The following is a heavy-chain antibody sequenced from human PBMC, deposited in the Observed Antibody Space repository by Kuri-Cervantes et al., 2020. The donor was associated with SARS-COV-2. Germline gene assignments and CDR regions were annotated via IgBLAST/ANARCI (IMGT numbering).Heavy chain of an antibody. V-gene: IGHV3-30-3*01. CDR2: TSFDGSNK. CDR3: ARDANRITIFGVVIIPGVGDV. CDR1: GFTFNNYA. D-gene: IGHD3-3*01. J-gene: IGHJ6*02. Sequence: LTCATSGFTFNNYAMHWVRQTPGEGLEWVAITSFDGSNKYYAESVKGRFTISRDNAKNSLYLQMNSLRAEDTAVYYCARDANRITIFGVVIIPGVGDVWGQGTTVTVSS.